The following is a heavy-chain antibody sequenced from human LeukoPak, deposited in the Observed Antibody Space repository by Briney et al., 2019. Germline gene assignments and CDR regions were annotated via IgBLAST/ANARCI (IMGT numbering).Heavy chain of an antibody. V-gene: IGHV3-74*01. CDR2: INSDGSST. CDR3: ERGGSYSLDY. CDR1: GFTFSGYW. D-gene: IGHD1-26*01. J-gene: IGHJ4*02. Sequence: GGSLRLSCAASGFTFSGYWMHWVRQDPGKGLVWVSRINSDGSSTSYADSVKGRFTISRDYAKNTLYLQMNSLRAEDTAVYYCERGGSYSLDYWGQGTLVTVSS.